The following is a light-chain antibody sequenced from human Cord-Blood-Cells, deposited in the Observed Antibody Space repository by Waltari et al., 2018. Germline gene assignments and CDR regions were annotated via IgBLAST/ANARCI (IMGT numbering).Light chain of an antibody. V-gene: IGKV3-11*01. CDR2: DAS. CDR3: QQRSNGYS. CDR1: QSVSSY. J-gene: IGKJ2*03. Sequence: EIVLTQSPATLSSSPGDRATLSCRASQSVSSYLAWYQQKPGQAPRLLIYDASTRATGIPARFSGSGSGTDFTLTISSLEPEDFAVYYCQQRSNGYSFGQGTKLEIK.